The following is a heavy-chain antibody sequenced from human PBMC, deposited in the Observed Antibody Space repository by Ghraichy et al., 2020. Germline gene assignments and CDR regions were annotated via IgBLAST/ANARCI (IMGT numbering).Heavy chain of an antibody. CDR3: AKAPYSGSYYPFDY. V-gene: IGHV3-23*01. Sequence: GESLNISCAASGFTFSSYAMSWVRQAPGKGLEWVSAISGSGGSTYYADSVKGRFTISRDNSKNTLYLQMNSLRAEDTAVYYCAKAPYSGSYYPFDYWGQGTLVTVSS. CDR1: GFTFSSYA. CDR2: ISGSGGST. D-gene: IGHD1-26*01. J-gene: IGHJ4*02.